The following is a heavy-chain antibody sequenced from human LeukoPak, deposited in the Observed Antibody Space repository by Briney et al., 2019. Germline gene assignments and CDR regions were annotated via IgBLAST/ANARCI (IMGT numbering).Heavy chain of an antibody. CDR1: GGSISGSTTYY. D-gene: IGHD3-3*01. V-gene: IGHV4-39*07. CDR2: IYYSGST. Sequence: PSETLSLTCTVSGGSISGSTTYYWAWIRQPPGKGLEWIGSIYYSGSTYYNPSLKSRVTISVDTSKNQFSLKLSSVTAADTAVYYCASSLLEWLLMDVWGKGTTVTVSS. J-gene: IGHJ6*03. CDR3: ASSLLEWLLMDV.